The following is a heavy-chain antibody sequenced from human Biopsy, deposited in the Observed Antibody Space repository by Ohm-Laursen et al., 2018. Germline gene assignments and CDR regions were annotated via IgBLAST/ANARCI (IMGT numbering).Heavy chain of an antibody. CDR3: ATKLTGYFHH. V-gene: IGHV1-69*13. D-gene: IGHD3-9*01. Sequence: SVKVSCKASGGTFTNYAISWVRQAPGQGLEWMGGIIPIFGTANYAQKFQGRVTITADESTSTATMELRSLRSDDTAVYYCATKLTGYFHHWGQGTLVIVSS. CDR2: IIPIFGTA. J-gene: IGHJ1*01. CDR1: GGTFTNYA.